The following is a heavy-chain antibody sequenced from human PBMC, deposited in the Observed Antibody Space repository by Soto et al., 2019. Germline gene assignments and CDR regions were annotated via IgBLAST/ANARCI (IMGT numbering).Heavy chain of an antibody. CDR3: AKDHGYYGSGSWGTYYYSGMAF. V-gene: IGHV3-13*01. Sequence: GGSLGLACAASGVSFSSYDMHWVRQATGKGLEWVSAIDTAGDTYFPDSVKARFTISRENAKNTLYLQMNSLRAEDTAVYYCAKDHGYYGSGSWGTYYYSGMAFWGQGTTVPVSS. D-gene: IGHD3-10*01. J-gene: IGHJ6*02. CDR2: IDTAGDT. CDR1: GVSFSSYD.